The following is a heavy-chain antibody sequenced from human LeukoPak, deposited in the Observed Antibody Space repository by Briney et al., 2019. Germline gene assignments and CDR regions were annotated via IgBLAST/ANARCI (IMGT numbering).Heavy chain of an antibody. CDR2: ISYDGSNK. Sequence: GGSLRLFCAASGFTFSSYAMHWVRQAPGKGLEWVAVISYDGSNKYYADSVKGRFTISRDNPKNTLYLQMNSLRAEDTAVYYCARDLGSGGYSYAYYFDYWGQGTLVTVSS. V-gene: IGHV3-30*04. CDR3: ARDLGSGGYSYAYYFDY. CDR1: GFTFSSYA. D-gene: IGHD5-18*01. J-gene: IGHJ4*02.